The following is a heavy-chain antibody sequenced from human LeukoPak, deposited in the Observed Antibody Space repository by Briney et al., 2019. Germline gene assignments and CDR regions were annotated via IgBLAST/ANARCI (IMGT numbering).Heavy chain of an antibody. CDR2: INHSGST. V-gene: IGHV4-34*01. CDR1: GGSISSYY. J-gene: IGHJ4*02. Sequence: PSETLSLTCSVSGGSISSYYWSWIRQPPGKGLECIGEINHSGSTNYNPSLKSRVTISVDTSKNQFSLKLSSVTAADTAVYYCARTQYSSSWSIDYWGQGTLVTVSS. D-gene: IGHD6-13*01. CDR3: ARTQYSSSWSIDY.